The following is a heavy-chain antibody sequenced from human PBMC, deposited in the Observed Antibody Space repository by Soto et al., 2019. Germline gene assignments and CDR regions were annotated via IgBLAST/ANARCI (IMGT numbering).Heavy chain of an antibody. CDR2: IIPILGIA. CDR3: ASQADQDCSGGSCFSDY. V-gene: IGHV1-69*02. Sequence: QVQLVQSGAEVKKPGSSVKVSCKASGGTFSSYTISWVRQAPGQGLEWMGRIIPILGIANYAQKFQGRVTITADKSTSTAYMELSSLRSEDTAVYYCASQADQDCSGGSCFSDYWGQGTLVTVSS. CDR1: GGTFSSYT. D-gene: IGHD2-15*01. J-gene: IGHJ4*02.